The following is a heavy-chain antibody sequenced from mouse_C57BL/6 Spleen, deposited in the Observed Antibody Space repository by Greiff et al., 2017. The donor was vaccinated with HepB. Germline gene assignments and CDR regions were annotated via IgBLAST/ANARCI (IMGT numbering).Heavy chain of an antibody. Sequence: VQLQQPGAELVKPGASVKMSCKASGYTFTSYWITWVKQRPGQGLEWIGDIYPGSGSTNYNEKFKSKATLTVDTSSSTAYMQLSSLTSEDSAVYYCASPSTVVVDYYAMDYWGQGTSVTVSS. D-gene: IGHD1-1*01. J-gene: IGHJ4*01. V-gene: IGHV1-55*01. CDR1: GYTFTSYW. CDR3: ASPSTVVVDYYAMDY. CDR2: IYPGSGST.